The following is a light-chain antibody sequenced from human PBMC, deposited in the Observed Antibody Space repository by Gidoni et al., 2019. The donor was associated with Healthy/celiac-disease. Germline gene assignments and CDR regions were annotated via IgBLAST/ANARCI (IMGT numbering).Light chain of an antibody. CDR2: GAS. CDR3: QQYDNWPYS. J-gene: IGKJ2*03. Sequence: EIVMTQSPATLSVSPGERATLSCRASQSVSSNLAWYQQKPGQAPTLLIYGASTRATGIPARFSGSGSGTEFTLTIGSLQSEDFAVYYCQQYDNWPYSFGQGTKLEIK. CDR1: QSVSSN. V-gene: IGKV3-15*01.